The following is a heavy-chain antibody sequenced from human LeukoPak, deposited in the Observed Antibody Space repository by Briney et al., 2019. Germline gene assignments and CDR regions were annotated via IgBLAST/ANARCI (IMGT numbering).Heavy chain of an antibody. CDR3: AKGGYGSGTYYVVH. J-gene: IGHJ4*02. D-gene: IGHD3-10*01. CDR1: GFTVSSNY. CDR2: IYSGGST. V-gene: IGHV3-53*01. Sequence: GGSLRLSCAASGFTVSSNYMSWVRQAPGKGLEWVSVIYSGGSTYYADSVKGRLTISRDNSKNTLYLQMNSLRAEDTAVYYCAKGGYGSGTYYVVHWGQGTLVTVSS.